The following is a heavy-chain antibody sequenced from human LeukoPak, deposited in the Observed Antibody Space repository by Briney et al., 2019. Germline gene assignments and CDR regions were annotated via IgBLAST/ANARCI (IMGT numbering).Heavy chain of an antibody. CDR2: IYTSGST. V-gene: IGHV4-39*07. CDR1: GGSISSSSYY. J-gene: IGHJ6*02. CDR3: ARVRLRLGYYYDVYGMDV. Sequence: SETLSLTCTVSGGSISSSSYYWGWIRQPPGKGLEWIGRIYTSGSTNYNPSLKSRVTMSVDTSKNQFSLKLSSVTAADTAVYYCARVRLRLGYYYDVYGMDVWGQGTTVTVSS. D-gene: IGHD3-22*01.